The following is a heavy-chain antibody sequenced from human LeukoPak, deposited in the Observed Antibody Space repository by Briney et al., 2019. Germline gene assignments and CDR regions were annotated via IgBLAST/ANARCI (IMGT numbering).Heavy chain of an antibody. CDR2: INSDGSIT. Sequence: GGSLRLSCAASGFTLSNYWMHWVRQAPGKGLVWVARINSDGSITTYTDSVKGRFTISRDNAKNTLYLQMTSLRAEDTAVYYCARVFGYGVAYYFDYWGQGTLVTVSS. CDR1: GFTLSNYW. D-gene: IGHD2-8*01. V-gene: IGHV3-74*03. CDR3: ARVFGYGVAYYFDY. J-gene: IGHJ4*02.